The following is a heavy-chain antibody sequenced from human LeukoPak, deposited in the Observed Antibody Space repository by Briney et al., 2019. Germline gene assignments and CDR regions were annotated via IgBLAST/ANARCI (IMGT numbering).Heavy chain of an antibody. CDR2: INPNSGGT. D-gene: IGHD2-21*02. CDR1: GYTFTGYY. J-gene: IGHJ4*02. V-gene: IGHV1-2*02. Sequence: ASVKVSCKASGYTFTGYYKHWVRQAPGQGLEWMGWINPNSGGTNYAQKFQGRVTMTRDTSISTAYMELSRLRSDDTAVYYCARGPVVVTALGIDYWGQGTLVTVSS. CDR3: ARGPVVVTALGIDY.